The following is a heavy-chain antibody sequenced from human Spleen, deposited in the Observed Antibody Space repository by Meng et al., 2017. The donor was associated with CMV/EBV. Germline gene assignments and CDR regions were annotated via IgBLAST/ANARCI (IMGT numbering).Heavy chain of an antibody. Sequence: QLPESGPGLVKPSQTLSLTCTVSGGSISSYDWSWIRQPAGKGLEWIGRIYTSGSTNYNPSLKSRVTISVDTSKNQFSLKLSSVTAADTAVYYCARGGSVEYQLLTFSRFDPWGQGTLVTVSS. D-gene: IGHD2-2*01. CDR3: ARGGSVEYQLLTFSRFDP. CDR2: IYTSGST. J-gene: IGHJ5*02. CDR1: GGSISSYD. V-gene: IGHV4-4*07.